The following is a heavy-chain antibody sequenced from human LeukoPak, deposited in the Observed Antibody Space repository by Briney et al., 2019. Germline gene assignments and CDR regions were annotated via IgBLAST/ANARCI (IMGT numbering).Heavy chain of an antibody. CDR1: GFSLSTSGMC. CDR2: IDWDDDK. CDR3: ARSPYYYDSSGSHAFDI. J-gene: IGHJ3*02. D-gene: IGHD3-22*01. V-gene: IGHV2-70*01. Sequence: SGPARVKPTQTLTLTCTFSGFSLSTSGMCVSWIRQPPGKALEWLALIDWDDDKYYSTSLKTRLTISKDTSKNQVVLTMTNMDPVDTATYYCARSPYYYDSSGSHAFDIWGQGTMVTVSS.